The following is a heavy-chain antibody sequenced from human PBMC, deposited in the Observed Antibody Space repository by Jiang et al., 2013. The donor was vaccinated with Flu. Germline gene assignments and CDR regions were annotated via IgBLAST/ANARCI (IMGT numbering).Heavy chain of an antibody. D-gene: IGHD3-10*01. CDR3: AREYYWGGMDV. V-gene: IGHV4-59*01. Sequence: PGLVKPSETLSLTCTVSGGSISSYYWSWIRQPPGKGLEWIGYIYYSGSTNYNPSLKSRVTISVDTSKNQFSLKLSSVTAADAAVYYCAREYYWGGMDVWGQGTTVTVSS. CDR1: GGSISSYY. CDR2: IYYSGST. J-gene: IGHJ6*02.